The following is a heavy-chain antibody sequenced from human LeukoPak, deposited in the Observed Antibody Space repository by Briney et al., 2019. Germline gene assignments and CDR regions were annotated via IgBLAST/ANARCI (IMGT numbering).Heavy chain of an antibody. CDR3: AREGSTRWHWFAP. CDR2: IYYSGAS. V-gene: IGHV4-59*01. D-gene: IGHD1-26*01. Sequence: SETLSLTCIVSDASITTYYWHWIRQPPGKGLEWIGYIYYSGASNYNPSLKSRVTMSVDTSKNQFYLKLSSVTAADTALYYCAREGSTRWHWFAPWGQGTLVTVSS. J-gene: IGHJ5*02. CDR1: DASITTYY.